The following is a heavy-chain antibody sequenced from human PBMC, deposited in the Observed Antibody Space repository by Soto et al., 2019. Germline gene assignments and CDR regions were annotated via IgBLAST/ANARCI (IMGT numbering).Heavy chain of an antibody. Sequence: SETLSLTCAVSGGSISSGGYSWSWIRQPPGKGLEWIGYIYHSGSTYYNPSLKSRVTISVDRSKNQFSLKLSSVTAADTAVDYGARGNVVPLDYWGQGTLVTVSS. CDR2: IYHSGST. D-gene: IGHD2-21*01. V-gene: IGHV4-30-2*01. J-gene: IGHJ4*02. CDR3: ARGNVVPLDY. CDR1: GGSISSGGYS.